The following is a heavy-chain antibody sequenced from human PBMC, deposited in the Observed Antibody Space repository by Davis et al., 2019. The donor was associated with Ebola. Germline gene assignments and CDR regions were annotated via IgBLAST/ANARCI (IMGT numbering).Heavy chain of an antibody. J-gene: IGHJ4*02. Sequence: GGSLRLSCAASGFTFSSYAMHWVRQAPGKGLEWVSSISSSSSYIYYADSVKGRFTISRDNAKNSLYLQMNSLRAEDTAVYYCARDTRGGWELDYWGQGTLVTVSS. CDR3: ARDTRGGWELDY. CDR2: ISSSSSYI. CDR1: GFTFSSYA. D-gene: IGHD6-19*01. V-gene: IGHV3-21*01.